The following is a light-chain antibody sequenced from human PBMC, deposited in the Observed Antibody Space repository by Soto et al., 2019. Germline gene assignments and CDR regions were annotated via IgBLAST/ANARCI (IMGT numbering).Light chain of an antibody. CDR1: SSDVGDYNY. V-gene: IGLV2-14*01. Sequence: QSALTQPASVSGSPGQSVTISCTGTSSDVGDYNYVSWYQQHPGKAPKLMIYDVSNRPSGVSNRFSGSKSGTTASLTISGLQAEDESDYYCSSYTSSSTVVFGGGTKVTVL. CDR2: DVS. CDR3: SSYTSSSTVV. J-gene: IGLJ2*01.